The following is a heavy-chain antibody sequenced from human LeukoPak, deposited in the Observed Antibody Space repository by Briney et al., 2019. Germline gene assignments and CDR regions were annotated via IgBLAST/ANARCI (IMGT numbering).Heavy chain of an antibody. D-gene: IGHD6-13*01. CDR1: GFTFDDYA. J-gene: IGHJ6*02. CDR3: AKDRRDEYSSSVGMDV. V-gene: IGHV3-43*02. Sequence: PGGFLRLSCAASGFTFDDYAMHWVRQATGKGLECVSLNSGDGGSTYYADSVKGRFTISRDNSKNSLYLQMNSLRTEDTALYYCAKDRRDEYSSSVGMDVWGQGTTVTVSS. CDR2: NSGDGGST.